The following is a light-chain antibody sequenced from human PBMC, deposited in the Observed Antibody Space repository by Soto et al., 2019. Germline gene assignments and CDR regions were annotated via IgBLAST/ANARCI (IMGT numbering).Light chain of an antibody. Sequence: QSALTQPRSVSGSPGQSVTISCTGTSSDVGDDKYVSWYQQHPGQAPKLVIYDVTKRPSGVPDRFSGSKSGNTASLTISGLQAEDEADYYCCSYVDTDTVLFGGGTKLTVL. J-gene: IGLJ3*02. CDR2: DVT. CDR3: CSYVDTDTVL. CDR1: SSDVGDDKY. V-gene: IGLV2-11*01.